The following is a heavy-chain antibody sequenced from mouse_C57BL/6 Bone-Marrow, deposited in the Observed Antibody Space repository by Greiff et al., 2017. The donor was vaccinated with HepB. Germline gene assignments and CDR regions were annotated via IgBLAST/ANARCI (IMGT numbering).Heavy chain of an antibody. V-gene: IGHV3-8*01. CDR1: GYSITSDY. Sequence: EVKLVESGPGLAKPSQTLSLTCSVTGYSITSDYWNWIRKFPGNKLEYMGYISYSGSTYYNPSLKSRISITRDTSKNQYYLQLNSVTTEDTATYYCARLGHYYGSSYPYYFDYWGQGTTLTVSS. D-gene: IGHD1-1*01. J-gene: IGHJ2*01. CDR2: ISYSGST. CDR3: ARLGHYYGSSYPYYFDY.